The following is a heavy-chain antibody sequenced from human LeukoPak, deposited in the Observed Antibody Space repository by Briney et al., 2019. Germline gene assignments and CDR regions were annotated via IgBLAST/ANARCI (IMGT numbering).Heavy chain of an antibody. J-gene: IGHJ4*02. D-gene: IGHD4-11*01. CDR1: GYSLSSNG. CDR2: ISDYSGNT. Sequence: PEASVKVSCKASGYSLSSNGISWARQAPGQGLEWMGWISDYSGNTKYAQNFQDRVTLTTDRSTNTAYMELRSLRSDDTAVYYCAREGATDYYFDPWGQGTLVTVSS. V-gene: IGHV1-18*01. CDR3: AREGATDYYFDP.